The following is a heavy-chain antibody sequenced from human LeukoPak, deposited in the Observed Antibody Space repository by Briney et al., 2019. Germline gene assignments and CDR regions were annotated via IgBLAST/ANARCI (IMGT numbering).Heavy chain of an antibody. J-gene: IGHJ4*02. CDR2: ISSSRSYI. V-gene: IGHV3-21*01. Sequence: GGSLRLSCAASGFTFSSYSMNWVRQAPGKGLEWVSFISSSRSYIYYADSVKGRSTISRDNAKNSLYLQMNSLRAEDTAVYYCARDRYYVPDYWGQGTLVTVSS. CDR3: ARDRYYVPDY. D-gene: IGHD3-10*02. CDR1: GFTFSSYS.